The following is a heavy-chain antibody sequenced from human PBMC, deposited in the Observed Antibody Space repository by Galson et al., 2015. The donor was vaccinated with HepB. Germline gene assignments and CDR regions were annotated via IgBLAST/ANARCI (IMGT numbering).Heavy chain of an antibody. D-gene: IGHD2-21*02. V-gene: IGHV3-30-3*01. CDR2: ISYDGSNK. CDR1: GFTFSSYA. Sequence: SLRLSCAASGFTFSSYAMHWVRQAPGKGLEWVAVISYDGSNKYYADSVKGRFTISRDNSKNTLYLQMNSLRAEDTAVYYCARDLSSIVVVTASSDYWGQGTLVTVSS. J-gene: IGHJ4*02. CDR3: ARDLSSIVVVTASSDY.